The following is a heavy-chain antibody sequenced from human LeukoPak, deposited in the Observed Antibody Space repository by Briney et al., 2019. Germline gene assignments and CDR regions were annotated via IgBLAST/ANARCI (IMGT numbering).Heavy chain of an antibody. J-gene: IGHJ4*02. V-gene: IGHV1-24*01. D-gene: IGHD3-10*01. CDR2: FDPEDGET. CDR3: ATDIWFGESLMTYYFDY. CDR1: GYTLTELS. Sequence: ASVKVSCKVSGYTLTELSMNWVRQAPGKGPERMGGFDPEDGETIYAQKFQGRVTMTEDTSTDTAYMELSSLRSEATAVYYCATDIWFGESLMTYYFDYWGQGTLVTVSS.